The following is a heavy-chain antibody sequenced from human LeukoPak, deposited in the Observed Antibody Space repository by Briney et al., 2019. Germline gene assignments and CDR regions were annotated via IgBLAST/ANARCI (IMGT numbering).Heavy chain of an antibody. CDR3: ARGIVGATTGD. Sequence: SVKVSCKASGYTFTGYYIHWVRQAPGQGLEWMGWINPNSGGTNYAQKIQGRVTMTRHTSISTAYMELSRLRSDDTAVYYCARGIVGATTGDWGQGTLVTVSS. CDR1: GYTFTGYY. V-gene: IGHV1-2*02. CDR2: INPNSGGT. J-gene: IGHJ4*02. D-gene: IGHD1-26*01.